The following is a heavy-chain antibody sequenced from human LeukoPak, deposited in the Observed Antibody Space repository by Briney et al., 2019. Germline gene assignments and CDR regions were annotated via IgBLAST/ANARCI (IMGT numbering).Heavy chain of an antibody. D-gene: IGHD5-12*01. J-gene: IGHJ4*02. CDR2: ISSSSTHI. Sequence: GGSLRLSCVASGFTFSDYHINWVRQAPGKGLEWVSSISSSSTHIYYADSVKGRFTISRDNAKNSLYLQMNSLRAEDTAVYYCARESRLIVATIKAFDYWGQGTLVTVSS. V-gene: IGHV3-21*01. CDR1: GFTFSDYH. CDR3: ARESRLIVATIKAFDY.